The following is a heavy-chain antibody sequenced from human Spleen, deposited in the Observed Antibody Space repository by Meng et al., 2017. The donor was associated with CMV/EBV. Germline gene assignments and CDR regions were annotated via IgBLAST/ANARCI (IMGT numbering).Heavy chain of an antibody. CDR3: ARGSSIAAGSPLDV. D-gene: IGHD6-6*01. V-gene: IGHV1-69*05. J-gene: IGHJ6*02. Sequence: SVKVSCKASGYTFTAHYFHWVRQAPGQGLEWMGGIIPIFGTANYAQKFQGRVTITTDESTSTAYMELSSLRSEDTAVYYCARGSSIAAGSPLDVWGQGTTVTVSS. CDR1: GYTFTAHY. CDR2: IIPIFGTA.